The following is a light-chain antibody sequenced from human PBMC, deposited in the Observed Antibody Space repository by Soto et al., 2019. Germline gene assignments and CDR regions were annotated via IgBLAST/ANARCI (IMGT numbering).Light chain of an antibody. V-gene: IGLV2-14*01. J-gene: IGLJ1*01. CDR3: SAYTTRVTYV. Sequence: QSALTQPASVSGSPGQSITISCTGTSSDVGAYNSVSWYQQHPGKAPKLIIYDVSTRPSGISDRFSGSKSGNTASLPISGLKVEDENDYYCSAYTTRVTYVFGTGTKVTVL. CDR1: SSDVGAYNS. CDR2: DVS.